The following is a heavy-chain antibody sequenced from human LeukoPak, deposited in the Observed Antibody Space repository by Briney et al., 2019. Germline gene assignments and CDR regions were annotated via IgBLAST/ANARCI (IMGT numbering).Heavy chain of an antibody. CDR3: AKDQVGARSFGY. V-gene: IGHV3-23*01. Sequence: GGSLRLSCAASGFTVSSNYMSWVRQAPGKGLEWVSAISGSGGSTYYADSVKGRFTISRDNSKNTLYLQMNSLRAEDTAVYYCAKDQVGARSFGYWGQGTLVTVSS. D-gene: IGHD1-26*01. J-gene: IGHJ4*02. CDR2: ISGSGGST. CDR1: GFTVSSNY.